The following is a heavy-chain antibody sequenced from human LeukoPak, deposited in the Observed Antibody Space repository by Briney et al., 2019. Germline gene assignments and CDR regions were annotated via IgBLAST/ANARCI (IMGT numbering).Heavy chain of an antibody. J-gene: IGHJ6*03. D-gene: IGHD6-13*01. CDR1: GFTVSSNY. V-gene: IGHV3-74*01. CDR2: INSDGSST. Sequence: GGSLRLSCAASGFTVSSNYMSWVRQAPGKGLVWVSRINSDGSSTTYADSVKGRFTISRDNAKNTLYRQMNSLRAEDTAVYYCARSAAAGFSYYSYYLDVWGKGTTVTIFS. CDR3: ARSAAAGFSYYSYYLDV.